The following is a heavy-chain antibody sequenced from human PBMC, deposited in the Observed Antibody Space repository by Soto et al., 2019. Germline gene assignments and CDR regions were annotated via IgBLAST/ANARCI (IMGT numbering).Heavy chain of an antibody. CDR1: GYTFTSYG. V-gene: IGHV1-18*01. D-gene: IGHD3-9*01. J-gene: IGHJ6*02. Sequence: ASVKVSCKASGYTFTSYGITWVRQAPGQGLEWMGWISPYNGNANYAQKFQGRVTMTADESTSTAYMELSSLRSEDTAVYYCARALQEVRYFDWLLSFLYGMDVWGQGTTVTVSS. CDR2: ISPYNGNA. CDR3: ARALQEVRYFDWLLSFLYGMDV.